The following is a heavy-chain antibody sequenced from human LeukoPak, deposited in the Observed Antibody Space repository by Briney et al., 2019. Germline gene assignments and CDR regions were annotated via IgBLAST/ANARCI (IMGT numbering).Heavy chain of an antibody. CDR2: IRSKAYGGTT. CDR1: GFTFSSYW. D-gene: IGHD3-3*01. Sequence: GGSLRLSCEVSGFTFSSYWMSWFRQAPGKGLEWVGFIRSKAYGGTTEYAASVKGRFTISRDDSKSIAYLQMNSLKTEDTAVYYCTRVGDFWSGYSPTTPPDVWGQGTTVTVSS. V-gene: IGHV3-49*03. CDR3: TRVGDFWSGYSPTTPPDV. J-gene: IGHJ6*02.